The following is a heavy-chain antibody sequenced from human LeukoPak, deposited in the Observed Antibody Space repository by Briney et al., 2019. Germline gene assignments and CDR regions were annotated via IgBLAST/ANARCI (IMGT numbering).Heavy chain of an antibody. Sequence: GGSLRLSCVASGFTFRNYAMIWVRQAPGKGLDWVSGISASGSSTYHADSVKGRFTISRDNSKNTLYLQMNSLRAEDTAVYYCAKGRYSTPDDGMDVWGQGTTVTVSS. J-gene: IGHJ6*02. D-gene: IGHD6-13*01. CDR2: ISASGSST. CDR3: AKGRYSTPDDGMDV. V-gene: IGHV3-23*01. CDR1: GFTFRNYA.